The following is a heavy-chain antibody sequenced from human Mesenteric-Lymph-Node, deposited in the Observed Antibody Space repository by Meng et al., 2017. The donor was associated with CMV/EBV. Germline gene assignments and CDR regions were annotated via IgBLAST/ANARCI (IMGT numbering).Heavy chain of an antibody. CDR1: GFTFSSCG. V-gene: IGHV3-30*18. D-gene: IGHD2-2*01. Sequence: CVFSGFTFSSCGMHWVRQAPGKGLEWVAVISNDGNNKNYADSVKGRVTISRDNSKNTLYLQMNSLRVEHTALYYCVNGQKKYQAHYFDFWGHGILVTVS. J-gene: IGHJ4*01. CDR3: VNGQKKYQAHYFDF. CDR2: ISNDGNNK.